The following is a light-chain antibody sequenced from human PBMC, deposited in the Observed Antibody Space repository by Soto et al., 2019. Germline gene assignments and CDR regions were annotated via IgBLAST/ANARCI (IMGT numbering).Light chain of an antibody. CDR3: QQYDKSPIT. CDR1: QSVGRDY. V-gene: IGKV3-20*01. J-gene: IGKJ5*01. CDR2: GAS. Sequence: EFVLTQSPDTLSVSPGDRATLSCRASQSVGRDYLAWYQQKPGQAPRLLIHGASNRATGIPDRFSGSGSGTDFTLSISRLEPEDFAVYYCQQYDKSPITFGQGTRLEIK.